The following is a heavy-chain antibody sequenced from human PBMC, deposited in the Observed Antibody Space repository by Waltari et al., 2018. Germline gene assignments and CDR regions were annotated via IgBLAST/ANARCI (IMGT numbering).Heavy chain of an antibody. Sequence: EVQLLESGGGLVQSGGSLRLCCAASGFTFSSYAMSWVRQVPGKGLEWVSAISGSGGSTSYADCVKGWFTISRDNSKNTLYLQMNSLRAENTAVYYCAKVVNWGKCDYWGQGTLVTVSS. D-gene: IGHD7-27*01. V-gene: IGHV3-23*01. CDR3: AKVVNWGKCDY. CDR1: GFTFSSYA. J-gene: IGHJ4*02. CDR2: ISGSGGST.